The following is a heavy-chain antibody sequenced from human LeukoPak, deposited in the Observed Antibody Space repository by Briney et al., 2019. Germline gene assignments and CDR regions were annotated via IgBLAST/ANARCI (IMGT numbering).Heavy chain of an antibody. J-gene: IGHJ4*02. V-gene: IGHV4-39*07. CDR2: IYYSGST. D-gene: IGHD4-17*01. CDR1: GGSISSSSYY. Sequence: SETLSLTCTVSGGSISSSSYYWGWIRQPPGKGLEWIGSIYYSGSTYYNPSLKSRVTISVDTSKNQFSLKLSSVTAADTAAYYCARYMTTVTRVNFDYWGQGTLVTVSS. CDR3: ARYMTTVTRVNFDY.